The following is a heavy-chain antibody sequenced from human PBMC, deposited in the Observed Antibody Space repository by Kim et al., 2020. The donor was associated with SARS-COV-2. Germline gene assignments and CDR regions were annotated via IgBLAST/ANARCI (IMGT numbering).Heavy chain of an antibody. CDR2: IYHSGST. Sequence: SETLSLTCAVSGGSISSSNWWSWVRQPPGKGLEWIGEIYHSGSTNYNPSLKSRVTISVDKSKNQFSLKLSSVTAADTAVYYCARDHCSSTSCYRGGMTNHYYYYGMDVWGQGTTVTVSS. CDR1: GGSISSSNW. CDR3: ARDHCSSTSCYRGGMTNHYYYYGMDV. J-gene: IGHJ6*02. D-gene: IGHD2-2*02. V-gene: IGHV4-4*02.